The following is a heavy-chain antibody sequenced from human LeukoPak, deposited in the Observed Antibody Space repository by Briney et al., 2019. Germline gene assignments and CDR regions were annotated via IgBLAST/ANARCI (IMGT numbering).Heavy chain of an antibody. J-gene: IGHJ5*02. CDR1: GYSISSGYY. D-gene: IGHD2-15*01. CDR2: IYHSGST. CDR3: AREGGSYCSGGSCYSGWFDP. V-gene: IGHV4-38-2*02. Sequence: SEALSLTCAVSGYSISSGYYWGWIRQPPGKGLEWVGSIYHSGSTYYNPSLKRRVTISVDTSNNQFSLKLSSVTAADTAVYYCAREGGSYCSGGSCYSGWFDPWGQGTLVTVSS.